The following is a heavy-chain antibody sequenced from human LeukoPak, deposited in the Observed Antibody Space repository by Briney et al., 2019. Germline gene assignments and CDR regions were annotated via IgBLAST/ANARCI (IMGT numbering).Heavy chain of an antibody. Sequence: SVKVSCKASGGTFSSYAISWVRQAPGQGLEWRGGIIPIFGTANYAQKFQGRVTITPDASTRTAYMELSSLRSEDTAVYYCAPGATWHYYYYMDVWGKGTTVTVSS. CDR2: IIPIFGTA. CDR3: APGATWHYYYYMDV. D-gene: IGHD1-26*01. V-gene: IGHV1-69*01. CDR1: GGTFSSYA. J-gene: IGHJ6*03.